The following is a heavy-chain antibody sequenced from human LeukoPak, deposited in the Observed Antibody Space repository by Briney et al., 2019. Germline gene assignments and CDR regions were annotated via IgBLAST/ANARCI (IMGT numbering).Heavy chain of an antibody. Sequence: SETLSLTCTVSGGFISSYYWSWIRQPAGKGLEWIGRIYTSGSTNYNPSLKSRVIMSVDTSKNQFSLKLSSVTAADTAVYYCARDQTYYDSSGYSLYAFDIWGQGTMVTVSS. D-gene: IGHD3-22*01. CDR3: ARDQTYYDSSGYSLYAFDI. J-gene: IGHJ3*02. CDR2: IYTSGST. V-gene: IGHV4-4*07. CDR1: GGFISSYY.